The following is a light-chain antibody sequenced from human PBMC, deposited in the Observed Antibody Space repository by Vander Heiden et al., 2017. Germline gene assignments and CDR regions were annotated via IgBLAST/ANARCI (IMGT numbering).Light chain of an antibody. V-gene: IGLV1-40*01. Sequence: QSVLTPPPSVSGAPGQRVTISCTGSSSNIGARYDVHWYQQLPGTVPKLLIYENNNRPSGVPDRFSGSKSGTSASLAITGLQAEDEADYYCQSYDSSLSGYVFGTGTKVNVL. CDR1: SSNIGARYD. CDR2: ENN. CDR3: QSYDSSLSGYV. J-gene: IGLJ1*01.